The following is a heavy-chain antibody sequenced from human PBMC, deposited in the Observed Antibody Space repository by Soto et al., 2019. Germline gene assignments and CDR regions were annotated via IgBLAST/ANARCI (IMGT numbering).Heavy chain of an antibody. CDR3: AAGMDYGDYVAGKNYYYYYMDV. Sequence: ASVKVSCKASGFTFTSSAMQWVRQARGQRLEWIGWIVVGSGNTNYAQKFQERVTITRDMSTSTAHMELSSLRSEDTAVYYCAAGMDYGDYVAGKNYYYYYMDVWGKGTTVTVSS. D-gene: IGHD4-17*01. J-gene: IGHJ6*03. CDR2: IVVGSGNT. V-gene: IGHV1-58*02. CDR1: GFTFTSSA.